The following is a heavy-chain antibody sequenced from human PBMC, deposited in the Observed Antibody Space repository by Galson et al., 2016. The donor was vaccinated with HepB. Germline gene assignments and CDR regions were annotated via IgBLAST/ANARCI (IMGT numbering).Heavy chain of an antibody. CDR1: GFSLSTSGVG. CDR3: GHSVTVFDYGSAPHSSPDP. V-gene: IGHV2-5*02. J-gene: IGHJ5*02. CDR2: IYWDDDK. D-gene: IGHD5/OR15-5a*01. Sequence: PALVKPTQTLTLTCSFSGFSLSTSGVGVGWMRQPPGKALEWLALIYWDDDKRYSPSLESRLTITKDTSKNQVALKMTNMEPVDTGTYYCGHSVTVFDYGSAPHSSPDPWGQGTLVTVTS.